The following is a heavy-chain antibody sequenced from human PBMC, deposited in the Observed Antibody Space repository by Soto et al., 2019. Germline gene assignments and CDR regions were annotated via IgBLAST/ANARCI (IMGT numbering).Heavy chain of an antibody. V-gene: IGHV1-18*01. CDR1: GYTFTTSG. D-gene: IGHD1-20*01. CDR2: ISTDNGNT. CDR3: ARDQGITAFGVYSMYYYGMDV. Sequence: QVHLVQSGAEVKKPGASVRVSCKSSGYTFTTSGISWVRQAPGQGLEWMGWISTDNGNTNYAQHLQGRVSMTTDTSTSTVYMDLRSLRSDDTDVYYCARDQGITAFGVYSMYYYGMDVWGQGTTVTVSS. J-gene: IGHJ6*02.